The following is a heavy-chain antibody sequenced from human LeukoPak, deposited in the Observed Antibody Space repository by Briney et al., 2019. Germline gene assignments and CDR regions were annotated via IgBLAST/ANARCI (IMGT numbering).Heavy chain of an antibody. V-gene: IGHV3-48*03. Sequence: GGSLRLSCAASGFTFSSYEMNWVRQAPGKGLEWVSYISSSGSTIYYADSVKGRFTISRDNSKNTLYLQMNSLRAEDTAVYYCARGGYYDSSGYYGPQTYYYYGMDVWGQGTTVTVSS. J-gene: IGHJ6*02. D-gene: IGHD3-22*01. CDR3: ARGGYYDSSGYYGPQTYYYYGMDV. CDR1: GFTFSSYE. CDR2: ISSSGSTI.